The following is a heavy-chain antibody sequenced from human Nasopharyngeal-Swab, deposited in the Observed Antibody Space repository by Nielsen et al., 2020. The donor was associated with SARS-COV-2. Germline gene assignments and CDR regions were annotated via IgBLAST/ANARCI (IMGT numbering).Heavy chain of an antibody. D-gene: IGHD1-26*01. Sequence: GESLKISCAASEFTMSRNGMHWARQAPGKGLEWVAYISSSSSTSYYADSVKGRFTISRDNPKNSLYLQMNSLRDEDTALYYCARDVAIVGATLENWGQGTLVTASS. J-gene: IGHJ4*02. CDR3: ARDVAIVGATLEN. V-gene: IGHV3-48*02. CDR1: EFTMSRNG. CDR2: ISSSSSTS.